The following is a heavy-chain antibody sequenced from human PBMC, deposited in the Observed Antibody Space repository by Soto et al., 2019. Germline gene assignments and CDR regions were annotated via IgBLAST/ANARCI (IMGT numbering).Heavy chain of an antibody. D-gene: IGHD1-7*01. CDR3: ARGRRTGTSLWYFDY. Sequence: ELQLLDSGGGLVQPGGTLRLSCAASGFTFNNYVMTWVRQAPGKGLEWVSVISGGGGTTYYADSVKGRFTISRDNSESTLYLQMNSLTAEDTAVYYCARGRRTGTSLWYFDYWGQGTLVTVSS. V-gene: IGHV3-23*01. J-gene: IGHJ4*02. CDR1: GFTFNNYV. CDR2: ISGGGGTT.